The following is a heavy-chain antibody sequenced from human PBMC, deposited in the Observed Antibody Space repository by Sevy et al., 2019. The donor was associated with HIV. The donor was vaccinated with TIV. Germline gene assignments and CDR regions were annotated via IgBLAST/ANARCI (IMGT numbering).Heavy chain of an antibody. CDR3: ARMDSSGWSGDYYYGMDV. CDR2: INSDGSST. V-gene: IGHV3-74*01. D-gene: IGHD6-19*01. CDR1: GFTFSSYW. J-gene: IGHJ6*02. Sequence: GGSLRLSCAASGFTFSSYWMHWVRQAPGKGLVWVSRINSDGSSTSYAYSVKGRFTISRDNAKNTLYLQMNSLRAEDTAVYYCARMDSSGWSGDYYYGMDVWGQGTTVTVSS.